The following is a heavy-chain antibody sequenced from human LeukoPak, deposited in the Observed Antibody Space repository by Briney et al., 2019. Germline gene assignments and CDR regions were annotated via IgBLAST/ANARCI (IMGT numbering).Heavy chain of an antibody. D-gene: IGHD1-26*01. J-gene: IGHJ6*03. V-gene: IGHV4-4*09. CDR3: ARSPSGSYKNYYYYMDV. Sequence: PSETLSLTCTVSGGSISSYYWSWIRQPPGKGLEWIGYIYTSGSTNYNPSLKSRVTISVDTSKNQFSLKLSSVTAADTAVYYCARSPSGSYKNYYYYMDVWGKGTTATVSS. CDR1: GGSISSYY. CDR2: IYTSGST.